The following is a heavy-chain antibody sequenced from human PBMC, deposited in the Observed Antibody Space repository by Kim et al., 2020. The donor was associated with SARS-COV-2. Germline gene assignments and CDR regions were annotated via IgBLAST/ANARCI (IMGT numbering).Heavy chain of an antibody. CDR2: FNPEDGET. Sequence: ASVKVSCKVSGYSLIELSMHWVRQPPGKGLDWVGGFNPEDGETIYAQRFQGRVSMTEDTSTDIAYMELRSLRSEDTAVYYCATASIAAGSPAYYCYYYGMDVWGEGTTVTVSS. D-gene: IGHD6-13*01. V-gene: IGHV1-24*01. J-gene: IGHJ6*02. CDR1: GYSLIELS. CDR3: ATASIAAGSPAYYCYYYGMDV.